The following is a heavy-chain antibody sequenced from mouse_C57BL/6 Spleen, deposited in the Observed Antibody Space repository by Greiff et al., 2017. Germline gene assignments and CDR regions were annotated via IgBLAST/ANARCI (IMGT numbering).Heavy chain of an antibody. CDR2: IYPGDGDT. CDR3: ARGSLDY. V-gene: IGHV1-82*01. D-gene: IGHD1-1*01. CDR1: GYAFSSSW. Sequence: VQLQQSGPELVKPGASVKISCKASGYAFSSSWLNWVKQRPGKGLEWIGRIYPGDGDTNYNGKFKGKATLTADKSSSTAYMQLSSLTSEDSAVYFCARGSLDYWGQGTTLTVSS. J-gene: IGHJ2*01.